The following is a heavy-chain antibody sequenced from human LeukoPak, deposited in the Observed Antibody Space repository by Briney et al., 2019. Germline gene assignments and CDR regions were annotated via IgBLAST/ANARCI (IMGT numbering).Heavy chain of an antibody. J-gene: IGHJ4*02. CDR3: ARALTRYSTAWYGY. V-gene: IGHV1-2*02. CDR2: LNPYSFVT. D-gene: IGHD6-19*01. Sequence: ASVKVSCKTSGFTFKDYYIHWVRQAPGQGLEWMGWLNPYSFVTNYAQKFQGRVTLTRDKSITTAYMDLSSMTSDDTALYYCARALTRYSTAWYGYWGQGKLVTVSS. CDR1: GFTFKDYY.